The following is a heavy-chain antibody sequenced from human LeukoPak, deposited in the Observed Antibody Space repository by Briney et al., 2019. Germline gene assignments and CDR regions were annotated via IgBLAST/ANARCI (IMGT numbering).Heavy chain of an antibody. J-gene: IGHJ6*02. CDR1: GYSFTSYW. CDR2: IYPGDSDT. D-gene: IGHD6-13*01. V-gene: IGHV5-51*01. CDR3: ARSSSWYYDYYYGMDV. Sequence: GESLKISCKGSGYSFTSYWIGWVRQMPGKGLEWMGIIYPGDSDTRYSPSFQGQVTISADKSISTAYLQWSSLKASDTAMYYCARSSSWYYDYYYGMDVWGQGTTVTVSS.